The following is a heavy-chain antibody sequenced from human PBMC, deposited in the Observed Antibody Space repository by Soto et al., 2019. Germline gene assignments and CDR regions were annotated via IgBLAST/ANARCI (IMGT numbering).Heavy chain of an antibody. J-gene: IGHJ4*02. V-gene: IGHV4-31*03. Sequence: PSETLSLTCSVSGGSISSGDYYWSWIRQHPGKGLEWIGYIYDTGSTNYNTSLKSRVTISLDSSKNQFSLKLSSVTAADTAVYYCARVPVGNHPVYWGQGTLVTVSS. CDR2: IYDTGST. D-gene: IGHD4-4*01. CDR3: ARVPVGNHPVY. CDR1: GGSISSGDYY.